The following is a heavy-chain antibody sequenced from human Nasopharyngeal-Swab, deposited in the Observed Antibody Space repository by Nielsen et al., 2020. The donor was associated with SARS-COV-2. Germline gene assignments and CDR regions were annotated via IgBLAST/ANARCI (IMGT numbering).Heavy chain of an antibody. V-gene: IGHV4-59*01. D-gene: IGHD4-17*01. CDR2: IYYSGST. Sequence: SETLSLTCTVSGGSISSYYWSWIRQPPGKGLEWIGYIYYSGSTNYNPSLKSRVTISVDTSKNQFSLKPSSVTAADTAVYYCAREVTNYGMDVWGQGTTVTVSS. CDR3: AREVTNYGMDV. CDR1: GGSISSYY. J-gene: IGHJ6*02.